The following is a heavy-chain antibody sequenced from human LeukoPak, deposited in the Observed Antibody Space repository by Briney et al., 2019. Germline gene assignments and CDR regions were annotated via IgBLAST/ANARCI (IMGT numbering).Heavy chain of an antibody. CDR3: ARWYSSGWAFDY. Sequence: WETLSLTCTVSGGTISSYYWNWIRQPPGKGLEWIGYIHYSGSTKYNPSLKSRVTISVDTSTNQFSLKLSSVTAADTAVYYCARWYSSGWAFDYWGQGTLVTVSS. CDR1: GGTISSYY. CDR2: IHYSGST. D-gene: IGHD6-19*01. J-gene: IGHJ4*02. V-gene: IGHV4-59*08.